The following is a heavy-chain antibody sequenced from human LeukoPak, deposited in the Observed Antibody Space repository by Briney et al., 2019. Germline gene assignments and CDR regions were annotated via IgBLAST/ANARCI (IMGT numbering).Heavy chain of an antibody. Sequence: QPGGSLRLSCAASGLTLSGSWMHWVRHVPGKGLLWVSLIRSDGSSTYADSVKGRFAISRDISKNTLYLQMNSLRAEDTAVYFCARDPGLRLDYWGQGTLVTVSS. CDR1: GLTLSGSW. CDR3: ARDPGLRLDY. J-gene: IGHJ4*02. CDR2: IRSDGSST. V-gene: IGHV3-74*01. D-gene: IGHD3-16*01.